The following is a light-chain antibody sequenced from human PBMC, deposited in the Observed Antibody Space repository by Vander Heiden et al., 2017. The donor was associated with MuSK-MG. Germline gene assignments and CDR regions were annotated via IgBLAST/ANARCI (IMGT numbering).Light chain of an antibody. V-gene: IGLV2-14*01. CDR2: DVS. CDR3: SSYTSSSIV. J-gene: IGLJ2*01. CDR1: SSDVGGYNY. Sequence: QYALTQPASVSGSPGQSLTISCTGTSSDVGGYNYVSWYQQHPGKAPKLMIYDVSNRPSGVSNRFSGSKSGNTASLTISGLQAEDEADYYCSSYTSSSIVFGGGTKLTVL.